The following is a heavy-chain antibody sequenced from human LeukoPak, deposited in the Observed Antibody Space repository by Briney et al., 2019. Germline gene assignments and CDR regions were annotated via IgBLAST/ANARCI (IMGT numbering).Heavy chain of an antibody. CDR2: INHSGST. D-gene: IGHD6-6*01. CDR1: GGSFSGYY. J-gene: IGHJ4*02. Sequence: SETLSLTCAVYGGSFSGYYWSWIRQPPGKGLEWLGEINHSGSTNYNPSLKSRVTISVDTSKNQFSLKLSSVTAADTAVYYCARATGSDGSSALLNWGQGTLVTVSS. V-gene: IGHV4-34*01. CDR3: ARATGSDGSSALLN.